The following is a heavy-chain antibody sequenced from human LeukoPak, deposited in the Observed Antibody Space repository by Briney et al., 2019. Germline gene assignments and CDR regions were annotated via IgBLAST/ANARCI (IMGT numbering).Heavy chain of an antibody. D-gene: IGHD1-26*01. J-gene: IGHJ4*02. CDR2: ICYSGST. V-gene: IGHV4-31*03. CDR1: GGSISSGTYY. CDR3: ARAGVYSGSYFDY. Sequence: SQTLSLTCTVSGGSISSGTYYWSWIRQHPGKGLEWIGYICYSGSTYYNPSLKSRVTISIDTSKNQFSLKLSSVTAADTAVYYCARAGVYSGSYFDYWGQGTLVTVSS.